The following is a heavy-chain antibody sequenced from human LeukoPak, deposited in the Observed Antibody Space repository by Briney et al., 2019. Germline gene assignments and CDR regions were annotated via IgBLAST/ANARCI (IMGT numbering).Heavy chain of an antibody. D-gene: IGHD3-10*01. Sequence: GGSLRLSCAASGFTFSSYAMSWVRQAPGKGLEWVSGISGSGGSTYYADSVKGRFTISRDNSKNMLYLQMNSLRAEDTAVYYCAKDYYGSGSYYNVMDVWGQGTTVTVSS. CDR3: AKDYYGSGSYYNVMDV. CDR1: GFTFSSYA. CDR2: ISGSGGST. V-gene: IGHV3-23*01. J-gene: IGHJ6*02.